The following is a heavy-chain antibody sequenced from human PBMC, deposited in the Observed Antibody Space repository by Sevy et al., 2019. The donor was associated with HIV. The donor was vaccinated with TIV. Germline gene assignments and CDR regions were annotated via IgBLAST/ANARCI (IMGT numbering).Heavy chain of an antibody. J-gene: IGHJ4*02. CDR1: GSTLSQLS. CDR3: ATTKDYYDSSGYPFDY. Sequence: ASVKVSCKVSGSTLSQLSMHWVRQAPGKGLEWMGSIDPEHGETIYAQKFQGRLTMTEDTSTDTAYMELSSLRSEDMAVYYCATTKDYYDSSGYPFDYWDQGTLVTVSS. V-gene: IGHV1-24*01. CDR2: IDPEHGET. D-gene: IGHD3-22*01.